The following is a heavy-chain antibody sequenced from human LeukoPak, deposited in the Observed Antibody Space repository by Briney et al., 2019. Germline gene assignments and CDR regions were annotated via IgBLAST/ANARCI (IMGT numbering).Heavy chain of an antibody. CDR3: ARHPHVLRYFDWLLYFDY. J-gene: IGHJ4*02. V-gene: IGHV4-34*01. CDR2: INHSGST. Sequence: PSETLSLTCAVYGGSFSGYYWSWIRQPPGKGLGWIGEINHSGSTNYNPSLKSRVTISVDTSKNQFSLKLSSVTAADTAVYYCARHPHVLRYFDWLLYFDYWGQGTLVTVSS. D-gene: IGHD3-9*01. CDR1: GGSFSGYY.